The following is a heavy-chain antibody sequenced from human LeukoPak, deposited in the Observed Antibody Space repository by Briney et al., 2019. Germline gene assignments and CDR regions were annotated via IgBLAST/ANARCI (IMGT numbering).Heavy chain of an antibody. CDR1: GFTFNSGW. CDR2: IWYDGSNK. V-gene: IGHV3-33*08. J-gene: IGHJ4*02. CDR3: ATAVASSSGWYADY. Sequence: PGGSLRLSCAASGFTFNSGWMNWVRQAPGKGLEWVSVIWYDGSNKYYADSVKGRFTVSRDNSKNTLYLQMNSLRAEDTAVYYCATAVASSSGWYADYWGQGTLVTVSS. D-gene: IGHD6-19*01.